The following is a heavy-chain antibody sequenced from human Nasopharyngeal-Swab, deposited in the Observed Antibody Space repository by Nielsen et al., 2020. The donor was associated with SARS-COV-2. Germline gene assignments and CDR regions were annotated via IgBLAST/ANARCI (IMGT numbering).Heavy chain of an antibody. V-gene: IGHV3-74*01. CDR3: ARDPGIFGMDV. CDR1: GFTFSNYW. J-gene: IGHJ6*02. D-gene: IGHD6-13*01. Sequence: GGSLRLSCAASGFTFSNYWMHWVRQAPGKGLVWVSHINTDGSSTTYADSVKGRFTISRDNAKNTLYLQMNSLRAEDTAVYYCARDPGIFGMDVWGQGTTVTVSS. CDR2: INTDGSST.